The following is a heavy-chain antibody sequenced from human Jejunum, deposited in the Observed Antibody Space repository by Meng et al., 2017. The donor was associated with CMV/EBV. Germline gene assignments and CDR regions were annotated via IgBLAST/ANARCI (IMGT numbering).Heavy chain of an antibody. CDR3: ARAGVVVTATPHYYGMDV. V-gene: IGHV4-39*07. CDR2: IYYSGNT. CDR1: SSSDY. J-gene: IGHJ6*02. Sequence: SSSDYWGWVRQPPGKGLEWIASIYYSGNTYYNPSLKSRVTISVDTSRNRFSLKLTSVTAADTAVYYCARAGVVVTATPHYYGMDVWGQGTAVTVSS. D-gene: IGHD2-15*01.